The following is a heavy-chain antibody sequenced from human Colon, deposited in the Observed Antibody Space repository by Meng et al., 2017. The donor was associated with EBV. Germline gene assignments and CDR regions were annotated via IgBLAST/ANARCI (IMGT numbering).Heavy chain of an antibody. D-gene: IGHD2-8*02. J-gene: IGHJ5*02. V-gene: IGHV4-4*02. CDR1: GTSISTSNW. CDR3: ARDGGVTHIP. Sequence: PSGPLLLSSAFTGTSISTSNWWSWIRQAPGEGLGWIGAIYHNGQTNYNPSLKSRVSMSVDESKNEFSLNLKSVTAADTAVYYCARDGGVTHIPWGQGVLVTVSS. CDR2: IYHNGQT.